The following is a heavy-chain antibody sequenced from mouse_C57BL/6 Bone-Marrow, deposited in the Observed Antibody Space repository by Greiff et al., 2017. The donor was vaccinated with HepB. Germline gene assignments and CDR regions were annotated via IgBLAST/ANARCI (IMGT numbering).Heavy chain of an antibody. Sequence: VQLKESGPVLVKPGASVKMSCKASGYTFTDYYMNWVKQSHGKSLEWIGVINPYNGGTSYNQKFKGKATLTVDKSSSPAYMELNSLTSEDSAVYYCAELGQAYWGQGTLVTVSA. V-gene: IGHV1-19*01. CDR2: INPYNGGT. CDR3: AELGQAY. D-gene: IGHD4-1*01. J-gene: IGHJ3*01. CDR1: GYTFTDYY.